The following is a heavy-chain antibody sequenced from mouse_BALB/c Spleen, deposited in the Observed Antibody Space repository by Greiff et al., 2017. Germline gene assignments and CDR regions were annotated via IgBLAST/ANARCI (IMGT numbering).Heavy chain of an antibody. CDR2: INPYNDGT. V-gene: IGHV1-14*01. CDR3: ARSSPSYAMDY. Sequence: EVQLVESGPELVKPGASVKMSCKASGYTFTSYVMHWVKQKPGQGLEWIGYINPYNDGTKYNEKFKGKATLTSDKSSSTAYMELSSLTSEDSAVYYCARSSPSYAMDYWGQGTSVTVSS. J-gene: IGHJ4*01. CDR1: GYTFTSYV.